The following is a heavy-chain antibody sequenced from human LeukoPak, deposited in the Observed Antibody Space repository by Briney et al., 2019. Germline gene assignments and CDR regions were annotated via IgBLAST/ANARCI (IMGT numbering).Heavy chain of an antibody. CDR2: ISAYNGNT. Sequence: GASVTLSCKASGYTFTSYGISWVREARAQGLEWMGWISAYNGNTNDAQKLQGRVTMTTDTSTSTAYMELRSLRSDDTAVYYCARDNVSGYYWGQGTLVTVSS. J-gene: IGHJ4*02. D-gene: IGHD1-26*01. CDR1: GYTFTSYG. V-gene: IGHV1-18*01. CDR3: ARDNVSGYY.